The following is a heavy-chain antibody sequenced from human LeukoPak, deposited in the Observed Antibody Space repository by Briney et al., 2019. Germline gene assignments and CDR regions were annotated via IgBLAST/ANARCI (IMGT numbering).Heavy chain of an antibody. CDR3: ARMGYYDSSGYYRYGVDPVFDY. CDR1: GYSISSGYY. V-gene: IGHV5-51*01. J-gene: IGHJ4*02. CDR2: IYPGDSDT. Sequence: ETLSLTCTVSGYSISSGYYWGWIRQPPGKGLEWMGIIYPGDSDTRYSPSFQGQVTISADKSISTAYLQWSSLKASDTAMYYCARMGYYDSSGYYRYGVDPVFDYWGQGTLVTVSS. D-gene: IGHD3-22*01.